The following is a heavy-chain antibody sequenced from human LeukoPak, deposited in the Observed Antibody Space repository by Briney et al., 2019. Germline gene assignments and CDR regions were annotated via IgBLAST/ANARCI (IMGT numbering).Heavy chain of an antibody. J-gene: IGHJ4*02. Sequence: GASVKVSCKASGYTFTGYYMHWVRQAPGQGLERMGWINPNSGGTNYAQKFQGRVTMTRDTSISTAYMELSRLRSDDTAVYYCGYSSSWYYFDYWSQGTLVTVSS. CDR2: INPNSGGT. CDR1: GYTFTGYY. V-gene: IGHV1-2*02. D-gene: IGHD6-13*01. CDR3: GYSSSWYYFDY.